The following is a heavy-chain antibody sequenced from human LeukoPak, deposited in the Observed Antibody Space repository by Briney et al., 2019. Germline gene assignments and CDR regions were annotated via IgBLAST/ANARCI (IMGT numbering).Heavy chain of an antibody. Sequence: GGSLRLSCVASGFTFSSYWMHWVRQAPGKGLVWVSRINSDGSSTSYADSVKGRFTISRDNAKNTLYLQMNSLRAEDTAVYYCAREERDYGDYPLDYWGQGTLVTVSS. J-gene: IGHJ4*02. CDR2: INSDGSST. D-gene: IGHD4-17*01. V-gene: IGHV3-74*01. CDR1: GFTFSSYW. CDR3: AREERDYGDYPLDY.